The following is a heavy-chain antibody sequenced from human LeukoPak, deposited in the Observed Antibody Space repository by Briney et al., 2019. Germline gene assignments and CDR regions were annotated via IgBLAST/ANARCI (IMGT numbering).Heavy chain of an antibody. D-gene: IGHD3-3*01. Sequence: PSQTLSLTCAVSGGSISSGGYSWSWIRQPPGKGLEWIGYIYHSGSTYYNPRLKSRVTISVDRSKNQFSLKLSSVTAADTAVYYCARGGTRYDFWSGYYHFDYWGQGTLVTVSS. J-gene: IGHJ4*02. CDR2: IYHSGST. CDR3: ARGGTRYDFWSGYYHFDY. V-gene: IGHV4-30-2*01. CDR1: GGSISSGGYS.